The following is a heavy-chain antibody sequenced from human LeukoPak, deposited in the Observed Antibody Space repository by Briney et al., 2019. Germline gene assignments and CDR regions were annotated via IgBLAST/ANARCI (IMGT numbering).Heavy chain of an antibody. J-gene: IGHJ4*02. D-gene: IGHD2-2*01. CDR2: IRQDGSDK. CDR3: ARNLPAADY. V-gene: IGHV3-7*01. Sequence: GGSLRLSCAASGFTFSTYWMSWVRQAPGKGLEWVANIRQDGSDKYYVDSVKGRFTISRDNAKNSLYLQMNSLRAEDTAVYYCARNLPAADYWGQGTLVTVSS. CDR1: GFTFSTYW.